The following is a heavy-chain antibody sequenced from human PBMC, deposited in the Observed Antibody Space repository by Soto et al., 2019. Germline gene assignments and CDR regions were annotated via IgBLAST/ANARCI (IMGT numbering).Heavy chain of an antibody. V-gene: IGHV1-69*12. CDR1: GGTFSSYA. CDR3: AREGMTTVTTCAFDY. CDR2: IIPIFGTA. Sequence: QVQLVQPGAEVKKPGSSVKVSCKASGGTFSSYAISWGRQAPGQGFEWMGGIIPIFGTANYAQKFQGRVTITADESTSTAYMSLSSLSSEDTAVYYCAREGMTTVTTCAFDYWGQGTLFTVSS. J-gene: IGHJ4*02. D-gene: IGHD4-17*01.